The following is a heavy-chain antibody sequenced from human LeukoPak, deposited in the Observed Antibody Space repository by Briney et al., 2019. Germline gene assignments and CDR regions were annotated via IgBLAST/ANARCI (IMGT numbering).Heavy chain of an antibody. CDR2: IYYSGST. CDR3: ARDSRGYSYGLGTWYFDY. J-gene: IGHJ4*02. V-gene: IGHV4-39*07. D-gene: IGHD5-18*01. Sequence: SETLSLTCTVSGGSISSSSYYWGWIRQPPGKGLEWIGRIYYSGSTYYNPSLKSRVIISVDTSKNQFSLKLSSVTAADTAVYYCARDSRGYSYGLGTWYFDYWGQGTLVTVSS. CDR1: GGSISSSSYY.